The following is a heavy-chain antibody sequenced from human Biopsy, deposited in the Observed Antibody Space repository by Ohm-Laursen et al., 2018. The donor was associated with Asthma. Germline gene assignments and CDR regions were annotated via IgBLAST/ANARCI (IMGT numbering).Heavy chain of an antibody. CDR3: ARGQKSAGDRWFDP. Sequence: GSSVKVSCKASGYPFIGYHIHWMRQAPGQGLEWMGLINPNSGATNYAQKFQGRVTMTRDTSISTAYMEVSRLRSDDTAVYYCARGQKSAGDRWFDPWGQGTLVTVSS. CDR2: INPNSGAT. J-gene: IGHJ5*02. CDR1: GYPFIGYH. D-gene: IGHD6-13*01. V-gene: IGHV1-2*06.